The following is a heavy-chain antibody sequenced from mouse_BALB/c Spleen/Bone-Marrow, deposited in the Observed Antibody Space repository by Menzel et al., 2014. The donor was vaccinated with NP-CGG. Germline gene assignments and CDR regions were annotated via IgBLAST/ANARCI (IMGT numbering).Heavy chain of an antibody. V-gene: IGHV1-5*01. D-gene: IGHD2-1*01. J-gene: IGHJ2*01. Sequence: EVQLQQSGTVLARPGASVKMSCKASGYSFTSYWMHWVKQRPGQGLEWIGAIYPGNSDTSYNQKFKGKAKLTAVTSAPTTNMELSSLTNENSAVSSCTRNVCYDNPLDYWGQGTTLTVSS. CDR3: TRNVCYDNPLDY. CDR2: IYPGNSDT. CDR1: GYSFTSYW.